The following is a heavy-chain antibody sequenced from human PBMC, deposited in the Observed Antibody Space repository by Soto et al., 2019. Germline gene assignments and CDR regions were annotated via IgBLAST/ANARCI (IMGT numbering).Heavy chain of an antibody. CDR3: GRVDTGNFYYFRY. V-gene: IGHV2-5*02. J-gene: IGHJ4*02. D-gene: IGHD2-8*02. CDR2: IYWDDDK. Sequence: QITLKETGPTLVKPTQTLTLTCTFSGFSLTTTDVGVGWIRQPPEKALEWLSLIYWDDDKRYNPSLRNRLTXAXDXLRSQVVLTLTNLDPVDTATYYCGRVDTGNFYYFRYWGQGILVTVSS. CDR1: GFSLTTTDVG.